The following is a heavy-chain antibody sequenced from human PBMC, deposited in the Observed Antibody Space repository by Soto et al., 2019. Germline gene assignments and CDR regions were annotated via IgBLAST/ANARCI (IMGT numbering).Heavy chain of an antibody. CDR2: INHSGSP. Sequence: SETLSLTCAVYGGSFSGYYWSWIRQPPGKGLEWIGEINHSGSPNYNPSLKSRVTISVDTSKNQFSLKRSSVAAADTAVYYCARHSTVTTLDYWGQGTLVTVSS. V-gene: IGHV4-34*01. CDR3: ARHSTVTTLDY. CDR1: GGSFSGYY. J-gene: IGHJ4*02. D-gene: IGHD4-17*01.